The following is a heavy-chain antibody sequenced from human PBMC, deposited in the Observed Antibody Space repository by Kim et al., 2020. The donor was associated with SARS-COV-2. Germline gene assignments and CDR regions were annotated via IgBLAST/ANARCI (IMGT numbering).Heavy chain of an antibody. D-gene: IGHD6-19*01. V-gene: IGHV3-23*01. Sequence: DAVKGRFSVSRDNAKNTLYLQLNSLRAEDTAVYYCAKRFLAGAGSGAMDVWGQGTTVIVSS. CDR3: AKRFLAGAGSGAMDV. J-gene: IGHJ6*02.